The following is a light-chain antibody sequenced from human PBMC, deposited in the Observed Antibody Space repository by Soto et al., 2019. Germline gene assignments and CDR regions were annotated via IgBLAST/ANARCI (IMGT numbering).Light chain of an antibody. Sequence: DIQLTQSPPFLSASVGDRVTVSCRACQGMSSSLAWYQQKPGKAPKLLIYAGSTLQSGVPSRFSGSGSGTDFTLTISRLQPEDFATYFCQQLQTIGGGTNVE. J-gene: IGKJ4*01. CDR2: AGS. CDR1: QGMSSS. V-gene: IGKV1-9*01. CDR3: QQLQT.